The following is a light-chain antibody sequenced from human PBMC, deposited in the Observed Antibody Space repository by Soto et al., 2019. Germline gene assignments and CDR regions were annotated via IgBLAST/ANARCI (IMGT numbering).Light chain of an antibody. CDR3: LLSYSGTKWV. Sequence: QAVVTQEPSLTVSPGGTVTLTCGSSTGAVTSGNYPYWFQKKPGQAPRTLIYDTTNKPSWTPARFSGSLLGGKAALTLAGAQTDDEADYYCLLSYSGTKWVFGGGTKLTVL. CDR2: DTT. V-gene: IGLV7-46*01. CDR1: TGAVTSGNY. J-gene: IGLJ3*02.